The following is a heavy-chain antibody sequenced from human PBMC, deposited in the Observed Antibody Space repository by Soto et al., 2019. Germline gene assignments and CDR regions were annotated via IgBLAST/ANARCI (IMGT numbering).Heavy chain of an antibody. CDR2: ISVHNGNA. Sequence: QVQLVQSGAEMKKPGASVKVSCKASGYSFTSKGIAWVRQAPGQGPEWMGWISVHNGNANYAQKFQDRVTLTTDTSTSTAYLELRSLTSDDTAVYYCSRGGDYFGNSAFCYYFDHWGQGTLVTVSS. CDR1: GYSFTSKG. V-gene: IGHV1-18*01. D-gene: IGHD3-22*01. CDR3: SRGGDYFGNSAFCYYFDH. J-gene: IGHJ4*02.